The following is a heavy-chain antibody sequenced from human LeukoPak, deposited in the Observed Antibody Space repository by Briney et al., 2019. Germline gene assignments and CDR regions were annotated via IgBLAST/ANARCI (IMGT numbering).Heavy chain of an antibody. J-gene: IGHJ4*02. CDR1: GFTFSSYA. CDR3: ARAALLRYFDWLYDYFDY. V-gene: IGHV3-30-3*01. CDR2: ISYDGSNK. Sequence: GRSLRLSCAASGFTFSSYAMHWVRQAPGKGLEWVAVISYDGSNKYYADSVKGRFTISRDNSKNTLYLQMNSLRAEDTAVYYCARAALLRYFDWLYDYFDYWGQGTLVTVSS. D-gene: IGHD3-9*01.